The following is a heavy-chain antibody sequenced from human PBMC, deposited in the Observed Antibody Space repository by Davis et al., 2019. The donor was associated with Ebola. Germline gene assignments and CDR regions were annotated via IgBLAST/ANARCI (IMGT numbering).Heavy chain of an antibody. CDR1: GFTFSSYA. CDR2: ISGSGGRT. J-gene: IGHJ1*01. D-gene: IGHD3-22*01. CDR3: VIVGGENYDESGFNFHH. V-gene: IGHV3-23*01. Sequence: GESLKISCAASGFTFSSYAMSWIRQAPGKGLEWVSVISGSGGRTHYADSVKGRFTISRDNSKNTLYLQMNRLTAEDTAVYYCVIVGGENYDESGFNFHHWGQGTLVTVSS.